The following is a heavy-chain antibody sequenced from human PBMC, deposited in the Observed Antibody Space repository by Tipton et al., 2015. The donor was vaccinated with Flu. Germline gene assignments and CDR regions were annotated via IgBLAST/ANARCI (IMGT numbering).Heavy chain of an antibody. CDR3: AKPSLRFLEWLPFDS. CDR1: GFTFTIHA. J-gene: IGHJ4*02. D-gene: IGHD3-3*01. Sequence: SLRLSCAASGFTFTIHAMSWVRQAPGKGLEWVSLISWDGGSTYYADSVKGRFTILRDNSKNSLYLQMNSLRVEDTALYYCAKPSLRFLEWLPFDSWGQGTLVTVSS. V-gene: IGHV3-43D*04. CDR2: ISWDGGST.